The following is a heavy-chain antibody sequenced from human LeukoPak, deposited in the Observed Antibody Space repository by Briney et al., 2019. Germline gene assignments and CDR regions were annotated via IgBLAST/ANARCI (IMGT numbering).Heavy chain of an antibody. J-gene: IGHJ3*02. Sequence: PSETLSLTCAVYGGSFSGYYWSWIRQPPGKGLEWIGEINHSGSTNYNPSLKSRVTISVDTSKNQFSLKLSSVTAADTAVYYCAREDSSGTGAFDIWGQGTMVTVSS. D-gene: IGHD3-22*01. CDR2: INHSGST. CDR3: AREDSSGTGAFDI. CDR1: GGSFSGYY. V-gene: IGHV4-34*01.